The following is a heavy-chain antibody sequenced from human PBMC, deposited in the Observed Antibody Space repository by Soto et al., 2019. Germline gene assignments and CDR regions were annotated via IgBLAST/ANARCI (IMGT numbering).Heavy chain of an antibody. J-gene: IGHJ1*01. CDR3: ARGCSGNTRHVVGY. D-gene: IGHD2-15*01. CDR2: ISSNGGST. Sequence: GGSLRLSCAASGFTFSNYAMHWVRQAPGKGLEYVSAISSNGGSTYYADSVQGRFTISRDNSKNTLYLQMGSLRADDMAVYYCARGCSGNTRHVVGYWAQRTMVTVSS. V-gene: IGHV3-64*02. CDR1: GFTFSNYA.